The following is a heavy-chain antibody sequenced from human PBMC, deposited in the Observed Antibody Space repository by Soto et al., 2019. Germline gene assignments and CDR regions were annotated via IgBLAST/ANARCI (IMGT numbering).Heavy chain of an antibody. CDR2: LYYSGRL. V-gene: IGHV4-61*01. Sequence: SETLSFTCTVSGGSVSSGNYYWRWIRQPPGKGLEWIGYLYYSGRLNYNPSLRSRVTISPDTSKNQFSLKLSSVTAADTAVYYCARDPGYDSSGYFVDYWGQGIMVTVSS. CDR3: ARDPGYDSSGYFVDY. J-gene: IGHJ4*02. CDR1: GGSVSSGNYY. D-gene: IGHD3-22*01.